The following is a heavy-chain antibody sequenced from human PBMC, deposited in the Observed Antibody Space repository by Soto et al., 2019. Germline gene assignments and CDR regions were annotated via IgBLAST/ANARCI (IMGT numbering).Heavy chain of an antibody. CDR1: SDSISSYY. CDR3: AGAVGDPLECLDY. Sequence: PSETLSLTCTASSDSISSYYWIWIRQSPGKGLEWIGYTDYSGNTNYNPSLKSRVTISGDTSKNQFSLRLSSVTAADTAVYYCAGAVGDPLECLDYWGQGTLVPVSS. D-gene: IGHD6-19*01. J-gene: IGHJ4*02. V-gene: IGHV4-59*08. CDR2: TDYSGNT.